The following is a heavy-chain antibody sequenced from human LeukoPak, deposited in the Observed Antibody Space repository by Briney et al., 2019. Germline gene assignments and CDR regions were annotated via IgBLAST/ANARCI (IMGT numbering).Heavy chain of an antibody. CDR2: ISYDGSNK. V-gene: IGHV3-30*03. J-gene: IGHJ4*02. D-gene: IGHD3-22*01. CDR1: GFTFSSYG. Sequence: GGSLRLSCAASGFTFSSYGMHWVRQAPGKGLEWVAVISYDGSNKYYADSVKGRFTISRDNAKNSLYLQMNSLRAEDTAVYYCARGGFGMIVEGGFDYWGQGTLVTVSS. CDR3: ARGGFGMIVEGGFDY.